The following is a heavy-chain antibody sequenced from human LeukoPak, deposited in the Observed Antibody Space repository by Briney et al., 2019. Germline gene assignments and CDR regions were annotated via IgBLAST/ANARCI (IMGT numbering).Heavy chain of an antibody. CDR2: ISGSGGST. CDR3: AKGPAASDLYYYYYGMDV. V-gene: IGHV3-23*01. D-gene: IGHD2-2*01. J-gene: IGHJ6*02. Sequence: GGSLRLSCAASGFTFSSYAMSWVRQAPGKGLEWVSAISGSGGSTYYADSVKGRFTISGDNSKNTLYLQMNSLRAEDTAVYYCAKGPAASDLYYYYYGMDVWGQGTTVTVSS. CDR1: GFTFSSYA.